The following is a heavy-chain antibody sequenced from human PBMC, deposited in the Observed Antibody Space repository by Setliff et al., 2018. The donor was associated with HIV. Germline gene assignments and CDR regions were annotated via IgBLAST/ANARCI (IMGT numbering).Heavy chain of an antibody. J-gene: IGHJ6*03. CDR2: IDKSGDTI. CDR1: GFTFSDYF. CDR3: GRVALWHPFHYYYLDV. V-gene: IGHV3-11*04. Sequence: SLRLSCEASGFTFSDYFMRWIRQPPGKGLEWVSSIDKSGDTIYYADSVEGRFTISRDNAKSSLYLHVTTLRPADTAVYYCGRVALWHPFHYYYLDVWGRGTTVTVSS.